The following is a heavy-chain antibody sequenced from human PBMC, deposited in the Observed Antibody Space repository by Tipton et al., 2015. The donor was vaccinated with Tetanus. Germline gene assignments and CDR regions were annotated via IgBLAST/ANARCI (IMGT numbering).Heavy chain of an antibody. CDR3: ARDRRQLLFDGGRSPYYYYYGMDV. CDR2: INPSGGST. V-gene: IGHV1-46*01. CDR1: GYTFTSYY. J-gene: IGHJ6*02. D-gene: IGHD2-2*01. Sequence: QMQLVQSGAEVKKPGASVKVSCKASGYTFTSYYMHWVRQAPGQGLEWMGIINPSGGSTSYAQKFQGRVTMTRDTSTSTVYMGLSSLRSEDTAVYYCARDRRQLLFDGGRSPYYYYYGMDVWGQGTTVTVSS.